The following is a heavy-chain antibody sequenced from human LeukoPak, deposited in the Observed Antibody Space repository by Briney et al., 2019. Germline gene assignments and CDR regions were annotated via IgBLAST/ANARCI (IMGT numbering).Heavy chain of an antibody. CDR3: ARDNSLYGSGSYHFDP. CDR1: GGSISSGSYY. D-gene: IGHD3-10*01. CDR2: IYTSGST. J-gene: IGHJ5*02. V-gene: IGHV4-61*02. Sequence: SETLSLTCTVSGGSISSGSYYWSWIRQPAGKGLEWIGRIYTSGSTNYNPSLKSRVTISVDTSKNQFSLKLSSVTAADTAIYYCARDNSLYGSGSYHFDPWGQGTLVTVSS.